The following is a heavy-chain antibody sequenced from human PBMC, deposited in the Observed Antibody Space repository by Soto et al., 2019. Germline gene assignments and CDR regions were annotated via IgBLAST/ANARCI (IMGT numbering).Heavy chain of an antibody. V-gene: IGHV3-23*01. CDR1: GFTFNNYA. CDR3: AKDIWTVGGSRRAFDI. CDR2: ISGSGATT. J-gene: IGHJ3*02. Sequence: GGSLRLSCATSGFTFNNYAMNWVRQAPGKGLEWVSVISGSGATTYYADSVKGRFTISRDNSKNTLYLQMNSLGGEDTAVYHCAKDIWTVGGSRRAFDIWGQGTMVTVSS. D-gene: IGHD1-26*01.